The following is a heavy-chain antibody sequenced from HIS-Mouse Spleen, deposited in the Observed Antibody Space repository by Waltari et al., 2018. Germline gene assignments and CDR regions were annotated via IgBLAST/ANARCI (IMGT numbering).Heavy chain of an antibody. D-gene: IGHD6-19*01. CDR1: GFSPSPTGMC. V-gene: IGHV2-70*15. CDR3: ARIAEGYTSGWYAFDY. Sequence: QVTLRESGPALVKPTQTLTLPCTFSGFSPSPTGMCGSWIRQPPGKALEWLARIDWDDDKYYSTSLKTRLTISRDTSKNQVVLTMTNMDPLDTATYYCARIAEGYTSGWYAFDYWGQGTLVTVSS. J-gene: IGHJ4*02. CDR2: IDWDDDK.